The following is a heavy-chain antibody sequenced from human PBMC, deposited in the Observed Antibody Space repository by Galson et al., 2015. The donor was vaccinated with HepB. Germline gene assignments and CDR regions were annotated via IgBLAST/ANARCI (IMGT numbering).Heavy chain of an antibody. CDR1: GGTSSSYA. V-gene: IGHV1-69*13. CDR2: IIPIFGTA. J-gene: IGHJ6*02. CDR3: ASPGGYSYGYDYYYYGMDV. Sequence: SVKVSCKASGGTSSSYAISWVRQAPGQGLEWMGGIIPIFGTANYAQKFQGRVTITADESTSTAYMELSSLRSEDTAVYYCASPGGYSYGYDYYYYGMDVWGQGTTVTVSS. D-gene: IGHD5-18*01.